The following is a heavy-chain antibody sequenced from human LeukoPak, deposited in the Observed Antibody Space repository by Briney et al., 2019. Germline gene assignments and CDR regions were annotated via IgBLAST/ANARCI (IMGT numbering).Heavy chain of an antibody. V-gene: IGHV3-30*09. CDR3: ARSNDVDLFGY. D-gene: IGHD1-1*01. J-gene: IGHJ4*02. CDR1: GFTFSSYA. Sequence: GGSLRLSCAASGFTFSSYAMHWVRQAPGKGLEWVAVISYDGSNKYYADSVKGRFAISRDNSKNTLYLQMNSLRAEDTAVYYCARSNDVDLFGYWGQGSLVTVPS. CDR2: ISYDGSNK.